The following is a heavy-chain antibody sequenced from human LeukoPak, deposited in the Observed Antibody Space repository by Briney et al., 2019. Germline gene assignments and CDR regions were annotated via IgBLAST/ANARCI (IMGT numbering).Heavy chain of an antibody. CDR1: GFTFDDFA. Sequence: PGGSLRLSCAASGFTFDDFAIHWVRQAPGKGLEWVSGISWNGGSIEYADSVKGRFTISRDNAKNSLYLQMNSLRAEDTAVYYCARVQGHPPNGLDVWGQGTMVTVSS. D-gene: IGHD2-8*01. CDR3: ARVQGHPPNGLDV. J-gene: IGHJ3*01. CDR2: ISWNGGSI. V-gene: IGHV3-9*01.